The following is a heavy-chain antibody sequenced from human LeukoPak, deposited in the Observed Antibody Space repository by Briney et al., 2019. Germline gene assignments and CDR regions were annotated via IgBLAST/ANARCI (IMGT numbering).Heavy chain of an antibody. J-gene: IGHJ4*02. Sequence: GGSLILSCAASGFKFADFDMHWVRQTPGKGLEWVSLIHRDGRTAYYADSVKGRFTISRDNSRTSLYLQMNGLRTEDTALYHCAKTRRSGTEYGDFDHWGQGTQVTVSS. CDR2: IHRDGRTA. CDR1: GFKFADFD. V-gene: IGHV3-43*02. D-gene: IGHD1-26*01. CDR3: AKTRRSGTEYGDFDH.